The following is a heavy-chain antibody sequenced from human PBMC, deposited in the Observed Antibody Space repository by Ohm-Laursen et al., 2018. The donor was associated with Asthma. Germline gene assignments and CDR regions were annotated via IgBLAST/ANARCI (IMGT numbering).Heavy chain of an antibody. CDR1: GFTFSSYA. Sequence: SLRLSCAASGFTFSSYAMHWVRQAPGKGLEWVAVISYDGSNKYYADSVKGRFTISRDNSKNTLYLQMNSLRAEDTAVYYCARGGGSSSWSPYYYYGMDVWGQGTTVTVSS. CDR3: ARGGGSSSWSPYYYYGMDV. CDR2: ISYDGSNK. J-gene: IGHJ6*02. V-gene: IGHV3-30-3*01. D-gene: IGHD6-13*01.